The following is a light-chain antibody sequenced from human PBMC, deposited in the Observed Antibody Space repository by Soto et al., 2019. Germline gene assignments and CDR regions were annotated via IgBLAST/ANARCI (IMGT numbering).Light chain of an antibody. V-gene: IGKV3-11*01. J-gene: IGKJ5*01. CDR3: QERSNWPIT. CDR2: AAS. Sequence: EIAMTQSPATLSVSPGERGTLSCRASQSVSSNLAWYQQKPGQAPRLLIYAASARATGIPARFSGSGSGTDFTLTISRLEPEDFAVYYCQERSNWPITFGQGTRLEI. CDR1: QSVSSN.